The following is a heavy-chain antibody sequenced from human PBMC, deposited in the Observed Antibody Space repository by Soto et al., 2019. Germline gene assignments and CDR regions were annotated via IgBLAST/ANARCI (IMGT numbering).Heavy chain of an antibody. D-gene: IGHD3-16*01. Sequence: QLQESGPGLVKPSQTLSLTCTVSGDSITSGDNYWSWIRQPPGKGLEWIGYIYYSGRSYYTPSLKSRDTMSVDTSKNQFSLTLTSVTAADTAVYYCARGGGFDSWGRGTLVTVSS. J-gene: IGHJ4*02. CDR1: GDSITSGDNY. V-gene: IGHV4-30-4*01. CDR3: ARGGGFDS. CDR2: IYYSGRS.